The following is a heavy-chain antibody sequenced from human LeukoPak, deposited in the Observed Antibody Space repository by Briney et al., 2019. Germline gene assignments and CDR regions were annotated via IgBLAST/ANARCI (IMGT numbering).Heavy chain of an antibody. CDR3: ARHYYERSDCYSFDY. Sequence: SETLSLTCTVSGGSISGYYWSWIRQPPGKGLEWIGYIYSSGSTNYNPSLWSRVTISLDTSENHFSLKLSSVTGADTAVYYCARHYYERSDCYSFDYWGQGTLVTVSS. J-gene: IGHJ4*02. CDR2: IYSSGST. V-gene: IGHV4-59*08. CDR1: GGSISGYY. D-gene: IGHD2-21*01.